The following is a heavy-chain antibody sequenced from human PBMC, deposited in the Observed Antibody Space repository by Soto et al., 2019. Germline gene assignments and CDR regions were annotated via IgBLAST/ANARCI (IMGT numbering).Heavy chain of an antibody. CDR3: AHLTMIRGVTYQYFFDS. CDR2: IYWDDNK. CDR1: GFSLSTSKVG. Sequence: SGPTLVNPTQTLTPTCTFSGFSLSTSKVGVGWIRQPPGKALEWLTLIYWDDNKHYSPSLKSRLTIAKDTSKNQVVLTMTNMDPVDTATYYCAHLTMIRGVTYQYFFDSWGQGSLVTVSS. D-gene: IGHD3-10*01. J-gene: IGHJ4*02. V-gene: IGHV2-5*02.